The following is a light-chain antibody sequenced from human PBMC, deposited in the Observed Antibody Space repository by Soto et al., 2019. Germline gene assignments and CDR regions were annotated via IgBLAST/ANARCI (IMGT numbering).Light chain of an antibody. CDR3: QQYNNWPGT. CDR1: QSVSSSY. V-gene: IGKV3-15*01. J-gene: IGKJ1*01. Sequence: IVLTQSPDTLSLSPGERATVSCRARQSVSSSYLAWYQQKPGQAPRLLIYGASTRATGVPARFTGSGSGTEFTLAIRTLQSEDFAVYYCQQYNNWPGTFGQGTKVDIK. CDR2: GAS.